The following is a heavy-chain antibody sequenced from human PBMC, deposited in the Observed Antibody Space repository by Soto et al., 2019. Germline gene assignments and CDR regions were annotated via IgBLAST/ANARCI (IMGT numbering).Heavy chain of an antibody. V-gene: IGHV4-31*03. Sequence: QVQLQESGPGLVKPSQTLSLTCTVSGGSISSGGYYWSWIRQQPGKALAWIGYNYSSGSTYYNLSHRRRVTTTEDSTKNQFSLMLSSVTAADTAVYYWARVFRCDFCRVLNWFDPWGQGTLVTVSS. CDR1: GGSISSGGYY. CDR2: NYSSGST. J-gene: IGHJ5*02. D-gene: IGHD3-3*01. CDR3: ARVFRCDFCRVLNWFDP.